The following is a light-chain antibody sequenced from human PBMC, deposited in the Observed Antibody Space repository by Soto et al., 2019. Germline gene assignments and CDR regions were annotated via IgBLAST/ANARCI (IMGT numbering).Light chain of an antibody. J-gene: IGLJ2*01. V-gene: IGLV3-21*04. Sequence: SYELTQPPAVSVAPGKTASITCWGNNIGSRSVHWYQQKPGQAPVLVIYYDSDRPSGIPERFSGSNSVNTATLTISRVEAGDEADYYCHVWDSSSDHVVFGGGTKLTVL. CDR3: HVWDSSSDHVV. CDR1: NIGSRS. CDR2: YDS.